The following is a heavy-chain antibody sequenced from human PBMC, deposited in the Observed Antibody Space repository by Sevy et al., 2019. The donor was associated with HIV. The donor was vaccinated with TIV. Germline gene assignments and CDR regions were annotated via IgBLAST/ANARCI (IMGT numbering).Heavy chain of an antibody. D-gene: IGHD3-3*01. CDR2: IWYDGSYE. CDR3: AKTFAIFGVLMSPDFDP. J-gene: IGHJ5*02. CDR1: GFTFSIYS. Sequence: GGSLRLSCAASGFTFSIYSMTWVRQAPGKGLEWVAVIWYDGSYEYYADSVKGRFTISRDNAKSTLYLQMNRLRAEDTAVYYCAKTFAIFGVLMSPDFDPWGQGTLVTVSS. V-gene: IGHV3-33*06.